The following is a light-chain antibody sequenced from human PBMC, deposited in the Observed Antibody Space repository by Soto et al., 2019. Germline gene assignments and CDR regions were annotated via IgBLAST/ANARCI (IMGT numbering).Light chain of an antibody. J-gene: IGKJ4*01. CDR3: QQYNNWPLT. V-gene: IGKV3-15*01. CDR2: GAS. Sequence: EIVMTQSPATLSVSPGERVTLSCRASQSVSSNLAWYQQKPGQAPRLLIYGASTRATGIPARFSGSGSGTEFTLTISSLQSEDFAVYYCQQYNNWPLTFGGGTKVEIQ. CDR1: QSVSSN.